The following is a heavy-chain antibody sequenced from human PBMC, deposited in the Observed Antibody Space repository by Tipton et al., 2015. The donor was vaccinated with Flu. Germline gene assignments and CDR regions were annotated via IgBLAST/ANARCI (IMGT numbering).Heavy chain of an antibody. Sequence: GLVKPSETLSLTCTVSGGSIRGYYWSWIRQPPGKGLEWIGYIYYTGSTNYNPSLKSRVTISLDTSKSQFSLKLGSVTAADTAVYYCAGDWVGTTTGWFDPWGHGTLVTVSS. D-gene: IGHD1-26*01. J-gene: IGHJ5*02. CDR3: AGDWVGTTTGWFDP. CDR1: GGSIRGYY. V-gene: IGHV4-59*01. CDR2: IYYTGST.